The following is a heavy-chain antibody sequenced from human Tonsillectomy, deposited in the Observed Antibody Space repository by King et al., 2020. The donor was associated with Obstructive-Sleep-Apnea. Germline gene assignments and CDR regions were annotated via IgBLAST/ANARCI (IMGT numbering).Heavy chain of an antibody. CDR2: IYYSGST. D-gene: IGHD5-24*01. CDR1: GVSISSYY. V-gene: IGHV4-59*08. Sequence: VQLQESGPGLVKPSETLSLTCTVSGVSISSYYWSWIRQPPGKGLEWIGYIYYSGSTNYNPSLKSRVTISVDTSKNQFSLKLSSVTAADTAVYYCARGWLQPAVWFDLWGRGTLVTVSS. CDR3: ARGWLQPAVWFDL. J-gene: IGHJ2*01.